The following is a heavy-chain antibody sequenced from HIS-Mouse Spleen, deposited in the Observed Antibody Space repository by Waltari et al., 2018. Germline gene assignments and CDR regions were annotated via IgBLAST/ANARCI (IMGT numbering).Heavy chain of an antibody. CDR1: GFTLSSYP. V-gene: IGHV3-23*01. Sequence: EVQLLESGGGLVQPGGSLRLSCAASGFTLSSYPMSWVRQAPGTGLEWVSAISGSGGSTYYADSVKGRFTISRDNSKNTLYLQMNSLRAEDTAVYYCAKVWGIAVAGNWFDPWGQGTLVTVSS. J-gene: IGHJ5*02. CDR2: ISGSGGST. CDR3: AKVWGIAVAGNWFDP. D-gene: IGHD6-19*01.